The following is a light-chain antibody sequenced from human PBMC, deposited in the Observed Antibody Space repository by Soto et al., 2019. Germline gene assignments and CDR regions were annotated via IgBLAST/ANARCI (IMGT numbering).Light chain of an antibody. CDR2: DAS. J-gene: IGKJ1*01. CDR3: QQYDNHPV. V-gene: IGKV1-33*01. Sequence: DIQMTQSPSSLSASVGDRVTIACQASQDISHFLNWYQHKPGKAPKLLIYDASNLKSGVPSRFSGSGSGTEYTFTISSLQPEVIATDYWQQYDNHPVFRPATKVEIK. CDR1: QDISHF.